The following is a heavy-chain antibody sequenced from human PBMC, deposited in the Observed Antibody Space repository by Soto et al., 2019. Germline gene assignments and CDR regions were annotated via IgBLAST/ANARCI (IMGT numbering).Heavy chain of an antibody. Sequence: QVQLVESGGGVVQPGRSLRLSCAASGFTLSNYGMHWVRQAPGKGLEWVAAIAYDGSNKYYAESVKGRFTISRDSPKNTLYLQVNSLRTEDTAVYYCARGTARDGYVSGLDCGQGTLVTVSS. CDR3: ARGTARDGYVSGLD. CDR1: GFTLSNYG. CDR2: IAYDGSNK. V-gene: IGHV3-30*03. D-gene: IGHD5-12*01. J-gene: IGHJ4*02.